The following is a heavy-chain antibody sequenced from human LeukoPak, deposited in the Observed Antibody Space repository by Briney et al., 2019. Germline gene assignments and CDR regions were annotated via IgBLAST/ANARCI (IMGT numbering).Heavy chain of an antibody. CDR1: GYTLTELS. Sequence: ASVKVSCKVSGYTLTELSMHWVRQAPGKGLEWMGGFDPEDGETIYAQKFQGRVTMTEDTSTDTAYMELRSLRSDDTAVYYCARDGGTIAAAGVNWFDPWGQGTLVTVSS. V-gene: IGHV1-24*01. CDR3: ARDGGTIAAAGVNWFDP. J-gene: IGHJ5*02. CDR2: FDPEDGET. D-gene: IGHD6-13*01.